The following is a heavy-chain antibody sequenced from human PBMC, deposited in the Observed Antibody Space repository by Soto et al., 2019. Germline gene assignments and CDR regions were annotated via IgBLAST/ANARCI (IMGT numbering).Heavy chain of an antibody. CDR3: AKDQLLWSGSDY. CDR1: GFTFSSYA. V-gene: IGHV3-30*18. CDR2: VSYDGVNK. Sequence: QVQLEESGGGVVQPGRSLRLSCAASGFTFSSYAMHWVRQAPGKGLEWVAIVSYDGVNKYYADSVKGRFTISRDNSKNTLYLQMNSLRDEDTAVYFCAKDQLLWSGSDYWGQGTLVTVSS. D-gene: IGHD3-10*01. J-gene: IGHJ4*02.